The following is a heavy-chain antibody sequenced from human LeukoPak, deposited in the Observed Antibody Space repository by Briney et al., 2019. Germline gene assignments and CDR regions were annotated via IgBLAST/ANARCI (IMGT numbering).Heavy chain of an antibody. Sequence: KHPETLSLTCTVSGGTISRYYWSWIRQPPGKGLEWNEYIYYSGCTNYNPSLKSRVTISVDTSKNQFSLKLSSVTAADTAVYYCARDRGYSYGYHLDYWGQGTLVTVPS. CDR3: ARDRGYSYGYHLDY. CDR1: GGTISRYY. D-gene: IGHD5-18*01. V-gene: IGHV4-59*01. J-gene: IGHJ4*02. CDR2: IYYSGCT.